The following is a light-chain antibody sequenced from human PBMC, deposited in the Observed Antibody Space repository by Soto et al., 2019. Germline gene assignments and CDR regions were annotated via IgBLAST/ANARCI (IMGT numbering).Light chain of an antibody. CDR3: MQCNNWPWT. V-gene: IGKV3-11*01. CDR2: DAS. CDR1: QSVKTY. J-gene: IGKJ1*01. Sequence: EIVLTQSPATLSLSPGERATLSCRASQSVKTYLAWYQQKPGQTPRLLIYDASNRAPAIPARFSGFGSGTDFTLTISSLEPEDFAVYYCMQCNNWPWTFGQGTKVDI.